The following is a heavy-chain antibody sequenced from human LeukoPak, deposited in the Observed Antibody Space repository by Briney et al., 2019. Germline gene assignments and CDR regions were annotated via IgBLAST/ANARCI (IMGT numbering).Heavy chain of an antibody. D-gene: IGHD1-1*01. J-gene: IGHJ4*02. CDR3: AKDVAANWKEGLDY. V-gene: IGHV3-33*06. CDR2: IWYDGSNK. CDR1: GFPFSNYG. Sequence: GGSLRLSCAASGFPFSNYGMHWVRQAPGKGLEWVAVIWYDGSNKNYADSVKRRVTISRDNSKNTLWLQMNSLRAEDTAVYYCAKDVAANWKEGLDYWGQGTLVTVSS.